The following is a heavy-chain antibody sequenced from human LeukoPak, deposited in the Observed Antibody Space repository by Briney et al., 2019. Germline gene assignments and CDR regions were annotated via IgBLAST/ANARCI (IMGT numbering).Heavy chain of an antibody. CDR1: GGTFSGYA. V-gene: IGHV1-69*13. D-gene: IGHD3-22*01. CDR2: IIPIFGTA. Sequence: SVKVSCKASGGTFSGYAISWVRQAPGQGLEWMGGIIPIFGTANYAQKFQGRVTITADESTSTAYMELSSLRSEDTAVYYCAREGDYYDSSGYLNWFDPWGQGTLVTVSS. J-gene: IGHJ5*02. CDR3: AREGDYYDSSGYLNWFDP.